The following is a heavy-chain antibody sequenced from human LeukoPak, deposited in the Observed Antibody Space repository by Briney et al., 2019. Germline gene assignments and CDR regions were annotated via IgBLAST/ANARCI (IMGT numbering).Heavy chain of an antibody. V-gene: IGHV7-4-1*02. D-gene: IGHD3-22*01. Sequence: ASVKVSCKASGYTFTNYAMNWVRQAPGQGLEWMGWINTNTGNPTYAQGFTGRFVFSLDASVSTAYLQISSLKAEDTAVYYCARGDYYDSLRDAFNLWGQGTMVTVSS. CDR3: ARGDYYDSLRDAFNL. CDR1: GYTFTNYA. J-gene: IGHJ3*01. CDR2: INTNTGNP.